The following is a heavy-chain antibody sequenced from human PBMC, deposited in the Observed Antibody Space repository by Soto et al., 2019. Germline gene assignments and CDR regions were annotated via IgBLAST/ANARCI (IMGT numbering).Heavy chain of an antibody. CDR2: ISAYNGNT. CDR1: GYTFTSYD. Sequence: ASVKVSCKASGYTFTSYDISWVRQAPGQGLEWMGWISAYNGNTNYAQKLQGRVTMTTDTSTSTAYMELRSLRSDDTAVYYCARDLSSPFCSGGSCYAGWFDPWGQGTLVTVSS. J-gene: IGHJ5*02. D-gene: IGHD2-15*01. V-gene: IGHV1-18*01. CDR3: ARDLSSPFCSGGSCYAGWFDP.